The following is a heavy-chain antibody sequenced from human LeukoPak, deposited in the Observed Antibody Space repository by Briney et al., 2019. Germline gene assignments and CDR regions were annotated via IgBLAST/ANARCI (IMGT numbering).Heavy chain of an antibody. J-gene: IGHJ5*02. Sequence: GGSLRLSCAASGFTVRSNYMSWVRQAPGKGLEWVSIIYSGGNSYYADSVKGRFTISRDNSKNTLYLQMNSLRAEDTAVYYCARDHDWFDPWGQGTLVTVSS. CDR2: IYSGGNS. V-gene: IGHV3-66*01. CDR3: ARDHDWFDP. CDR1: GFTVRSNY.